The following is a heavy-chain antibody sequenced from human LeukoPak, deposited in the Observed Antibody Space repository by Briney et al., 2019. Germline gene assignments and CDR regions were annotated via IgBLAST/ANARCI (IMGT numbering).Heavy chain of an antibody. D-gene: IGHD1-26*01. CDR1: GFTFSSYG. CDR2: IWYDGSNK. J-gene: IGHJ4*02. CDR3: AKSDQVGATDY. Sequence: PGGSLRLSCAASGFTFSSYGMHWVRQAPGKGLEWVAVIWYDGSNKYYADSVKGRFTISRDNSKNTLYLQMNSLRAEDTAVYYCAKSDQVGATDYWGQGTLVTVSS. V-gene: IGHV3-33*06.